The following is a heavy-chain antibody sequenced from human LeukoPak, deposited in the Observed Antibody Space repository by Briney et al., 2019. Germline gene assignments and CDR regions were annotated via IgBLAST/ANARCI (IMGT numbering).Heavy chain of an antibody. V-gene: IGHV3-64*01. CDR3: ARSRYCSTITCYTSPTWFDP. Sequence: PGGSLRLSCAASGFTFNTYAMHWVRQAPGKGLEYVSGISYNGGSTYYANSVKGRFAISRDSSKNALYLQMDSLRAEDMAVYYCARSRYCSTITCYTSPTWFDPWGQGTLVTVSS. CDR1: GFTFNTYA. J-gene: IGHJ5*02. CDR2: ISYNGGST. D-gene: IGHD2-2*02.